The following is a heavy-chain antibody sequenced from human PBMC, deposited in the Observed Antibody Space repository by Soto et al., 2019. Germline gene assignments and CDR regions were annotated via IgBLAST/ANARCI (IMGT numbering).Heavy chain of an antibody. V-gene: IGHV3-73*01. CDR3: SSLPEYCGGGSCHSLGYYYMHV. Sequence: GGSLRLSCAASGFTFSASAMHWVRQASGKGLEWIGHIRSKANNYATEYAASVKGRFTFSRDDSKNMAYLQMNSLKTEDTAVYFCSSLPEYCGGGSCHSLGYYYMHVRGKGTTVTVSS. J-gene: IGHJ6*03. CDR2: IRSKANNYAT. CDR1: GFTFSASA. D-gene: IGHD2-15*01.